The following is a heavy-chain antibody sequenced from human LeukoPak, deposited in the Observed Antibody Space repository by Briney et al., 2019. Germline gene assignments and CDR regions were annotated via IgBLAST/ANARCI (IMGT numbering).Heavy chain of an antibody. V-gene: IGHV1-2*06. CDR3: ARGEYSNYPKFVC. CDR1: GYTFTGYY. D-gene: IGHD4-11*01. Sequence: ASVKVSCKASGYTFTGYYMHWVRQAPGQGLEWMGRINPNSGGTNYAQKFQGRVTMTRDTSISTAYMELSRLRSDDTAVYYCARGEYSNYPKFVCWGQGALVTVSS. J-gene: IGHJ4*02. CDR2: INPNSGGT.